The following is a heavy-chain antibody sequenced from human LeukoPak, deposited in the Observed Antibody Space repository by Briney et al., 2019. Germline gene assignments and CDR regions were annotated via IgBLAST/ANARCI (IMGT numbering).Heavy chain of an antibody. CDR1: GGSISSSSYY. Sequence: KPSETLSLTCTVSGGSISSSSYYWGWIRQPPGKGLEWIGSIYYSGSTYYNPSLKSRVTISVDTSKNQFSLKLSSATAADTAVYYCARPDYGDSRDAFDIWGQGTMVTVSS. CDR2: IYYSGST. V-gene: IGHV4-39*01. D-gene: IGHD4-17*01. J-gene: IGHJ3*02. CDR3: ARPDYGDSRDAFDI.